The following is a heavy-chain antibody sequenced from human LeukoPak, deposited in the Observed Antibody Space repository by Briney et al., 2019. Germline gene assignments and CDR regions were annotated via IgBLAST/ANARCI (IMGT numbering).Heavy chain of an antibody. J-gene: IGHJ4*02. D-gene: IGHD3-22*01. CDR3: AREHDYYDSSGYYAGVGY. V-gene: IGHV1-69*01. CDR1: GGTFSSYA. Sequence: ASMTVSCTASGGTFSSYAISWVRQAPGQGLEWVGGIIPIFGTANYAQKFQGRVTITADESTSTAYMELSSLRSEDTAVYYCAREHDYYDSSGYYAGVGYWGQGTLVTVSS. CDR2: IIPIFGTA.